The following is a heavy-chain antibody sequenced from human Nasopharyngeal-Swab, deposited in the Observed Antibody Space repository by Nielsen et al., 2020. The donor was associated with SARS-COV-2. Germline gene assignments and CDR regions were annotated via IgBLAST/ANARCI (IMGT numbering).Heavy chain of an antibody. CDR2: INTNTGNP. V-gene: IGHV7-4-1*02. Sequence: ASVKVSCKASGYTFTNYALNWERQAPGQGLEWMGWINTNTGNPTYAQGFAGRFVFSLDTSVNTAYLQISSLKSEDTAVYHCAREGDASVPGTLFDYWGQGTQVTVSS. CDR3: AREGDASVPGTLFDY. J-gene: IGHJ4*02. CDR1: GYTFTNYA. D-gene: IGHD6-19*01.